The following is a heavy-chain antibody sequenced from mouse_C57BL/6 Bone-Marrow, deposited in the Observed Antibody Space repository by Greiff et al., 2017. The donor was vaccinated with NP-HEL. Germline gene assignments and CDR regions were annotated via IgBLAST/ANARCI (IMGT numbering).Heavy chain of an antibody. CDR3: TRGGGYYDFDY. V-gene: IGHV5-9-1*02. D-gene: IGHD2-3*01. J-gene: IGHJ2*01. CDR1: GFTFSSYA. CDR2: ISSGGDYI. Sequence: EVKLMESGEGLVKPGGSLKLSCAASGFTFSSYAMSWVRQTPEKRLEWVAYISSGGDYIYYADTVKGRFTISRDNARNTLYLQMSSLKSEDTAMYYCTRGGGYYDFDYWGQGTTLTVSS.